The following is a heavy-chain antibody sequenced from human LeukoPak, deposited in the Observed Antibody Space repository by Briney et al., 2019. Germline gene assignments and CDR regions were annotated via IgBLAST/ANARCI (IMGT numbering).Heavy chain of an antibody. CDR3: AKNSGRNSFDY. V-gene: IGHV3-23*01. CDR2: ISGSGGST. D-gene: IGHD1-26*01. J-gene: IGHJ4*02. Sequence: PGGSLRLSCAASGFTFSNYAMSWVRQAPGKGLEWVSGISGSGGSTYYADSVKGRFTMSRDNSKNTLYLQMNSLRAEDTAMYYCAKNSGRNSFDYWGQGTLVTVSS. CDR1: GFTFSNYA.